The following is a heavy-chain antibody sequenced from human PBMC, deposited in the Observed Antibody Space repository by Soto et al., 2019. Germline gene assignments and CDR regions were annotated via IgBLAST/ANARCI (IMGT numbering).Heavy chain of an antibody. D-gene: IGHD3-3*01. CDR2: ISAYNGNT. J-gene: IGHJ4*02. CDR1: GYTFTSYG. Sequence: GASVKVSCKASGYTFTSYGISWVRQAPGQGLELMGWISAYNGNTNYAQKLQGRVTMTTDTSTSTADMVLRSLRSDDTAVYYCAREYYDFWSGYYKSTGSDYWGQGTLVTVSS. V-gene: IGHV1-18*01. CDR3: AREYYDFWSGYYKSTGSDY.